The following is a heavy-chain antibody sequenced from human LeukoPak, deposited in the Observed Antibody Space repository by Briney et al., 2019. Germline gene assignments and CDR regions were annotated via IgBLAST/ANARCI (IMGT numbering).Heavy chain of an antibody. CDR1: GVSISAYY. CDR3: ARGRVYCGGDCYVDY. Sequence: SETLSLTCAVYGVSISAYYWSWIRQPPGKGLEWIGEINHSGSTNYNPSLKSRVTISVDTSKNQFSLKLSSVTAAVLSVYYCARGRVYCGGDCYVDYWGQGTLVTVSS. D-gene: IGHD2-21*02. V-gene: IGHV4-34*01. J-gene: IGHJ4*02. CDR2: INHSGST.